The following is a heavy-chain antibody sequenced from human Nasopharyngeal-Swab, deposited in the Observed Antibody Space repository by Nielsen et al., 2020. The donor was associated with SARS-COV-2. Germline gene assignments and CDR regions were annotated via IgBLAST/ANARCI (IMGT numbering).Heavy chain of an antibody. CDR2: IAQDGSES. CDR3: ATNWDYRFDY. Sequence: GGSLRLSCAVSGFTFSSYSMNWVRQAPGKGLEWVANIAQDGSESHYVDSVKGRSTISRDNAWNSLYLQMNSLRAEDTAVYYCATNWDYRFDYWGQGTLVTVSS. V-gene: IGHV3-7*01. CDR1: GFTFSSYS. J-gene: IGHJ4*02. D-gene: IGHD1-7*01.